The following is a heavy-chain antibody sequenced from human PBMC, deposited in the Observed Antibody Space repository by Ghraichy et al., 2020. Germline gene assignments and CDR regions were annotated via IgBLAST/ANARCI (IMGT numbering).Heavy chain of an antibody. CDR2: IGSNGNYI. CDR3: ARHLADHFDSSGYLLDY. CDR1: GFTFSSYS. D-gene: IGHD3-22*01. V-gene: IGHV3-21*01. Sequence: GESLNISCAASGFTFSSYSMNWVRQAPGKGLEWVSSIGSNGNYIYYADSVKGRFTISRDNAKNSLYLQMNSLRAEDTAVYYCARHLADHFDSSGYLLDYWGQRTLVTVSS. J-gene: IGHJ4*02.